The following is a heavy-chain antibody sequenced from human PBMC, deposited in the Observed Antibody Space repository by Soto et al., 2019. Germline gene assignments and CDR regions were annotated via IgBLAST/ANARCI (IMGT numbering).Heavy chain of an antibody. CDR1: GGSISSGGYV. D-gene: IGHD2-15*01. CDR2: VHNSGIT. V-gene: IGHV4-31*01. J-gene: IGHJ4*02. Sequence: TLSLPVTVSGGSISSGGYVWTWIRQHPGKVLEWIGYVHNSGITFYTPSLKSQVTISLDTSRNLFSLNLSSVTAADTAVYYCAKDRETACFPDVWGQGALVTVSS. CDR3: AKDRETACFPDV.